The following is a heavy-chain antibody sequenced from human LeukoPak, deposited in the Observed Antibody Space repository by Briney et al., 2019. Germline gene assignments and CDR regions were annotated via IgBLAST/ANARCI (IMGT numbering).Heavy chain of an antibody. CDR3: ARDHIDGFNPNNWFDP. V-gene: IGHV4-39*07. J-gene: IGHJ5*02. CDR1: GDSISKDYYC. CDR2: IYNNANT. Sequence: SETLSLTCTVSGDSISKDYYCWAWIRQPPGKGLEWIGTIYNNANTYYNPPLESRVTMSVDTSKNQISLTLTSVTAADTAVYYCARDHIDGFNPNNWFDPWGQGTLVTLSS. D-gene: IGHD5-24*01.